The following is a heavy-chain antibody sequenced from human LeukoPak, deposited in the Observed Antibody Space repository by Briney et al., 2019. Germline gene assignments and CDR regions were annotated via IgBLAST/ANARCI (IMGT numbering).Heavy chain of an antibody. D-gene: IGHD1-26*01. CDR2: VHLSGAS. CDR1: GGSILTTNW. CDR3: ARESGAFSPFGF. Sequence: SGTLSLTCAVSGGSILTTNWWSWVRHTPGKGLEWIGEVHLSGASNYNPSLKSRVSMSIDKSKNQLSLKLTSVTAADTAMYYCARESGAFSPFGFWGQGTLVTVSS. V-gene: IGHV4-4*02. J-gene: IGHJ4*02.